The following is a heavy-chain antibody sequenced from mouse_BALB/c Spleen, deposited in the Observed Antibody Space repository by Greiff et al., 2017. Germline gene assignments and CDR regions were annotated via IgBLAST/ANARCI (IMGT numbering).Heavy chain of an antibody. J-gene: IGHJ2*01. CDR1: GYTFTDYE. CDR3: TRRKDGRDYFDY. CDR2: IDPETGGT. D-gene: IGHD1-1*01. Sequence: VKLQESGAELVRPGASVTLSCKASGYTFTDYEMHWVKQTPVHGLEWIGAIDPETGGTAYNQKFKGKATLTADKSSSTAYMELRSLTSEDSAVYYCTRRKDGRDYFDYWGQGTTLTVSS. V-gene: IGHV1-15*01.